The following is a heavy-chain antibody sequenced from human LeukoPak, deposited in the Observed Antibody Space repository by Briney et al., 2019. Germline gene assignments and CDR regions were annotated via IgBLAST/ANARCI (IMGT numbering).Heavy chain of an antibody. CDR3: ARDPYSGSYGPYYYYYMDV. J-gene: IGHJ6*03. Sequence: GGSLRLSCAASGFTFDDYAMHWVRQTPGRGLEWVSGITYNSGYVEYADSVKGRFTISRDNAKNSLYLQMDSLRVEDTAVYYCARDPYSGSYGPYYYYYMDVWGEGTTVTISS. CDR1: GFTFDDYA. CDR2: ITYNSGYV. D-gene: IGHD1-26*01. V-gene: IGHV3-9*01.